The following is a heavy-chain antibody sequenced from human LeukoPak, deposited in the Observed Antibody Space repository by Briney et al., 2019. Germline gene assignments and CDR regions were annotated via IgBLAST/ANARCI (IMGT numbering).Heavy chain of an antibody. CDR1: GGSINSYY. J-gene: IGHJ4*02. V-gene: IGHV4-59*08. Sequence: SETLSLPCTVSGGSINSYYWSWIRQPPGKGLEWIGYIYYSGSVNYNPSLKSRVTISVDTSKNQFSLKLSSVTAADTAVYYCARLGSYFDYWGQGTLVTVSS. CDR3: ARLGSYFDY. CDR2: IYYSGSV.